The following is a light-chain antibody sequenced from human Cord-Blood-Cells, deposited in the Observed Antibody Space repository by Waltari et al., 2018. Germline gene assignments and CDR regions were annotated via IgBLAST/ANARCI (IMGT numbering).Light chain of an antibody. CDR2: RGS. CDR1: SSDVGSYNL. V-gene: IGLV2-23*01. Sequence: QSALTQPASVSGPPGQSITISCTGTSSDVGSYNLVSWYQQHPGKAPKLTIYRGSKRPSGVSNRFSGSKSGNTASLTISGLQAEDEADYYCCSYAGSSTWVFGGGTKLTVL. J-gene: IGLJ3*02. CDR3: CSYAGSSTWV.